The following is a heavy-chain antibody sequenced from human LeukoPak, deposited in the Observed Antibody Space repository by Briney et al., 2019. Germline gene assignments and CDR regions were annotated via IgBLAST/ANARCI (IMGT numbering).Heavy chain of an antibody. CDR1: GGSISSGSYY. Sequence: SETLSLTCTVSGGSISSGSYYWSWIRQPAGKGLEWIGRIYTSGSTNYNPSLKSRVTISVDTSKNQFSLKLSSVTAADTAVYYCARGHSSSWSVYYYYMDVWGKGTTVTVSS. V-gene: IGHV4-61*02. CDR2: IYTSGST. CDR3: ARGHSSSWSVYYYYMDV. D-gene: IGHD6-13*01. J-gene: IGHJ6*03.